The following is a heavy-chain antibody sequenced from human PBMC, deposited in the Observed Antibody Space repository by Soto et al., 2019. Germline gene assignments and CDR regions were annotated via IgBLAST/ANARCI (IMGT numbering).Heavy chain of an antibody. CDR1: GYRFTSYW. CDR2: SYPGDSNT. D-gene: IGHD1-26*01. V-gene: IGHV5-51*01. J-gene: IGHJ6*02. Sequence: GESLKISCKGSGYRFTSYWIAWVRQMPGKGLEWMGISYPGDSNTRYSPSFQGQFSLKLSSVTAADTAVYYCARVSGSYYYGMDVWGQGTTVTVSS. CDR3: DV.